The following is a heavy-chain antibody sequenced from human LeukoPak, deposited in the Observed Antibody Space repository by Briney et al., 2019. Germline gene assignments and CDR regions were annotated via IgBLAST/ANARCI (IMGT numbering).Heavy chain of an antibody. V-gene: IGHV4-38-2*02. Sequence: SETLSLTCTVSGYSISSGYYWGWIRQPPGKGLEWIGSIYHSGSTYYNPSLKSRVTISVDTSKNQFSLKLSSVTAADTAVYYCARRSYYGSGSYYNGKYYFDYWGQGTLVTVSS. CDR2: IYHSGST. CDR1: GYSISSGYY. J-gene: IGHJ4*02. D-gene: IGHD3-10*01. CDR3: ARRSYYGSGSYYNGKYYFDY.